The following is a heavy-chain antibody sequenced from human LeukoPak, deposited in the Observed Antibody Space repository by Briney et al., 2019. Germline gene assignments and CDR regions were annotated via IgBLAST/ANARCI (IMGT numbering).Heavy chain of an antibody. CDR2: ISGSGGST. V-gene: IGHV3-23*01. J-gene: IGHJ3*02. D-gene: IGHD3-16*02. Sequence: GGSLRLSCAASGFTFSSYAMSWVRRAPGKGLEWVSAISGSGGSTYYADSVKGRFTISRDNSKNTLYLQMNSLRAEDTAVYYCAKLLKNWGNYPLDAFDIWGQGTMVTVSS. CDR3: AKLLKNWGNYPLDAFDI. CDR1: GFTFSSYA.